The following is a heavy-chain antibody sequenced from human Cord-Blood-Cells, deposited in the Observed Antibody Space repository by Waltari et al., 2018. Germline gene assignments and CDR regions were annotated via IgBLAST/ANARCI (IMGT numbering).Heavy chain of an antibody. J-gene: IGHJ4*02. V-gene: IGHV4-34*01. CDR1: GGSFSGYY. D-gene: IGHD3-22*01. Sequence: QVQLQQWGAGPLKPSETLSLTCAVYGGSFSGYYWSWIRQPPGKGLEWIGEINHSGSTNYNPSLKSRVTISVDTSKNQFSLKLSSVTAADTAVYYCARDYDSSGYYYDYWGQGTLVTVSS. CDR3: ARDYDSSGYYYDY. CDR2: INHSGST.